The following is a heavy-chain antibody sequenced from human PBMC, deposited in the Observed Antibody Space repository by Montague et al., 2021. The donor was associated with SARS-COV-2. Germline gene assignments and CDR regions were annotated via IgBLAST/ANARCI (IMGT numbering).Heavy chain of an antibody. J-gene: IGHJ1*01. CDR1: GGSISSSY. Sequence: SETLSLTCSVSGGSISSSYWGWIRQPPGKGLEWIGSIYHDGNTYYNPSLKTRVSLSIDERKNQFSLKFYSVTVADTAVYSCARGPKMGGSGYYYNWGQGILVTVSS. CDR3: ARGPKMGGSGYYYN. V-gene: IGHV4-59*04. CDR2: IYHDGNT. D-gene: IGHD3-22*01.